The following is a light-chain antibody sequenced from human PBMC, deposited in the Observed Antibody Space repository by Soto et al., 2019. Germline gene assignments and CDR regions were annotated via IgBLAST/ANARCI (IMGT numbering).Light chain of an antibody. V-gene: IGKV1-39*01. J-gene: IGKJ2*01. CDR2: AAS. CDR3: QQSYTASPYT. CDR1: ESIGND. Sequence: DIQMTQSPSSLSVSVGDRVTITCRASESIGNDLHWYQQKPGKAPKILIYAASTLQSGVPSRFSGSGSGTYFTLTISSLQPEDFATYYCQQSYTASPYTFGQGIKLQIK.